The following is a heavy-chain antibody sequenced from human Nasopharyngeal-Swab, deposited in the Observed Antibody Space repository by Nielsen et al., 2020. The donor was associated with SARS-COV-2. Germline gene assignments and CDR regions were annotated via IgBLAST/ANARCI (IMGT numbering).Heavy chain of an antibody. Sequence: GESLKISWAASGFTFSSYGMSWVRQAQGKGLEWVANIKQDGSEKYYVDSVKGRFTISRDNAKNSLYLQMNSLSAEDTAVYYCASLSSSSWFFDYWGQGTLVTVSS. CDR3: ASLSSSSWFFDY. J-gene: IGHJ4*02. CDR2: IKQDGSEK. CDR1: GFTFSSYG. V-gene: IGHV3-7*01. D-gene: IGHD6-13*01.